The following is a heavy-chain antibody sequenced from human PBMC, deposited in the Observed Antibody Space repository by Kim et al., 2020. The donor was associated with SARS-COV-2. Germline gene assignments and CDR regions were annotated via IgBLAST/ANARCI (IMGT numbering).Heavy chain of an antibody. Sequence: GGSLRLSCAASGFTFSSYGMNWVRQVPGKGLEWVASISSGSNIASYAESLKGRFTISRDNAKNSLYLQMNSLRAEDTAVYYCARGGLMYYFGSSGLWGQGTLVTVSS. CDR1: GFTFSSYG. V-gene: IGHV3-21*01. CDR2: ISSGSNIA. CDR3: ARGGLMYYFGSSGL. D-gene: IGHD3-22*01. J-gene: IGHJ4*02.